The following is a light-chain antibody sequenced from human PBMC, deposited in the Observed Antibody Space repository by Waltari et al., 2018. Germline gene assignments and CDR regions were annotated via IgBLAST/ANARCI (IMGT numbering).Light chain of an antibody. Sequence: DIQMTQSPSSLSASVGDRVTITCQASQDISRYLNWYQQKAGKAPKLLISDASNLEAGVPSSFSGGGSATDFTFTISSLQPEDIATYYCQQYDNLRLTFGGGTKVEIK. CDR2: DAS. V-gene: IGKV1-33*01. J-gene: IGKJ4*01. CDR1: QDISRY. CDR3: QQYDNLRLT.